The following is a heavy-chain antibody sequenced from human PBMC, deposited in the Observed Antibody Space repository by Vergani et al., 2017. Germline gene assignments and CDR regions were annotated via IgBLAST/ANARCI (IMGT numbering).Heavy chain of an antibody. V-gene: IGHV1-69*01. CDR3: AATAGPPSYYYYYMDV. Sequence: QVQLVQSGAEVKKPGSSVKVSCKASGGTFSSYAISWVRQAPGQGLEWMGGIIPIFGTANYAQKFQGRVTITADESTSTAYMELSSLRSEDTAEYYCAATAGPPSYYYYYMDVWGKGTTVTVSS. CDR1: GGTFSSYA. CDR2: IIPIFGTA. J-gene: IGHJ6*03.